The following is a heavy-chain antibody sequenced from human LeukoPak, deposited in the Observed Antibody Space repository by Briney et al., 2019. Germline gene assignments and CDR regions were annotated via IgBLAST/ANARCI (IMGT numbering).Heavy chain of an antibody. CDR2: ISAYNGNT. CDR1: GYTFTSYG. D-gene: IGHD6-13*01. J-gene: IGHJ4*02. CDR3: ARAEGGIAAAGTAPPFDY. Sequence: PGASVTVSCKASGYTFTSYGISWVRQAPGQGLEWMGWISAYNGNTNYAQKLQGRVTMTTDTSTSTAYMELRSLRSDDTAVYYCARAEGGIAAAGTAPPFDYWGQGTLVTVSS. V-gene: IGHV1-18*01.